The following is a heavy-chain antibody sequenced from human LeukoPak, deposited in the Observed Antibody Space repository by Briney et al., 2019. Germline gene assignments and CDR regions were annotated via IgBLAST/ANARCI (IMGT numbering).Heavy chain of an antibody. CDR2: IRDDGSNK. D-gene: IGHD3-22*01. Sequence: AGGSLRLSCAASGFTFSSQGMRWVRQAPGKGLEWVAFIRDDGSNKYYTDSVKGRFTISRDNSKNTLYLQMNSLRAEDTAVYYCARDLGYYYDSSGYFDYWGQGTLVTVSS. CDR3: ARDLGYYYDSSGYFDY. V-gene: IGHV3-30*02. J-gene: IGHJ4*02. CDR1: GFTFSSQG.